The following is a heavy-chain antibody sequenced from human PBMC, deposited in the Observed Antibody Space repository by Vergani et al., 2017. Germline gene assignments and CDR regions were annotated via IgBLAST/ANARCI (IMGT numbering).Heavy chain of an antibody. J-gene: IGHJ4*02. CDR3: AREDYGGNCGDY. Sequence: EVQLVESGGGLVKPGGSLRLSCAASGFTFSSYSMNWVRQAPGKGLEWVSSISSSSSYIYYADSVKGRFTISRDNAKNSLYLQMNSLRAEDTAVYYCAREDYGGNCGDYWGQGTLVTVSS. CDR1: GFTFSSYS. D-gene: IGHD4-23*01. V-gene: IGHV3-21*01. CDR2: ISSSSSYI.